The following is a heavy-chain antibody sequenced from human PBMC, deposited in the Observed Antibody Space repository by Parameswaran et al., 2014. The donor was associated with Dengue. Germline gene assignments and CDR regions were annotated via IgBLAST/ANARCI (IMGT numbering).Heavy chain of an antibody. V-gene: IGHV5-51*01. CDR3: GRLDYYYYYGMDL. CDR2: IYPGDSNT. Sequence: VRQMPGKGLEWMGIIYPGDSNTKYSPSFQGQVTISADTSISTAYLQWSSLKASDTAMYYCGRLDYYYYYGMDLWGHGTSVTVSS. J-gene: IGHJ6*02.